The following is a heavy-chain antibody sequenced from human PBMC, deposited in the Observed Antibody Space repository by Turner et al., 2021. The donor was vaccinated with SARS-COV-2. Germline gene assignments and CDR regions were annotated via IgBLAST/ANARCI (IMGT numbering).Heavy chain of an antibody. D-gene: IGHD2-21*02. CDR2: FDPEDGET. Sequence: QVQLVQSGAEVKKPGASVKVSCKVSGYTLIEFSMHWVRQAPGKGLEWMGGFDPEDGETIYAQKFQGRVTMTEDTSTDTAYMELSSLRSEDTAVYYCATGYAYCGGDCSIHYWGQGTLVTVSS. J-gene: IGHJ4*02. V-gene: IGHV1-24*01. CDR1: GYTLIEFS. CDR3: ATGYAYCGGDCSIHY.